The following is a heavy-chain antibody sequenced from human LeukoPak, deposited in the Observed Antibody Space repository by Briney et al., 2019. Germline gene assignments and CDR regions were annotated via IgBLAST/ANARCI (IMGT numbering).Heavy chain of an antibody. CDR3: ARASRYEEQQLIHFDY. Sequence: GGSLRLSCAASGFTFSDYYMSWIRQAPGKGLEWVSYISSSSSTIYYADSVKGRFTISRDNAKNSLYLQMNSLRAEDTAVYYCARASRYEEQQLIHFDYWGQGTLVTVSS. CDR1: GFTFSDYY. D-gene: IGHD6-13*01. V-gene: IGHV3-11*04. CDR2: ISSSSSTI. J-gene: IGHJ4*02.